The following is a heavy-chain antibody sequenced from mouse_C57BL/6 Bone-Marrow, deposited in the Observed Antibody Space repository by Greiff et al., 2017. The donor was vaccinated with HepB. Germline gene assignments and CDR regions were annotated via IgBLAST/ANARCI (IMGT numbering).Heavy chain of an antibody. Sequence: VQLQESGAELARPGASVKLSCKASGYTFTSYGISWVKQRTGQGLEWIGEIYPRSGNTYYNEKFKGKATLTADKSSSTAYMELRSLTSEDSAVYFCARWTSGAMDYWGQGTSVTVSS. J-gene: IGHJ4*01. CDR3: ARWTSGAMDY. CDR2: IYPRSGNT. D-gene: IGHD3-1*01. CDR1: GYTFTSYG. V-gene: IGHV1-81*01.